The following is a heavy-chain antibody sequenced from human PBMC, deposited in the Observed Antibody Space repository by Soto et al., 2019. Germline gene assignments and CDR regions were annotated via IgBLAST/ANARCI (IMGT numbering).Heavy chain of an antibody. J-gene: IGHJ3*02. CDR3: ARVEHTYPRIAAAGDDDAFDI. CDR2: IWYDGSNK. D-gene: IGHD6-13*01. Sequence: PGGSLRLSCAASGFTFSSYGMHWVRQAPGKGLEWVAVIWYDGSNKYYADSVKGRFTISRDNSKNTLYLQMNSLRAEDTAVYYCARVEHTYPRIAAAGDDDAFDIWGQGTMVTVSS. V-gene: IGHV3-33*01. CDR1: GFTFSSYG.